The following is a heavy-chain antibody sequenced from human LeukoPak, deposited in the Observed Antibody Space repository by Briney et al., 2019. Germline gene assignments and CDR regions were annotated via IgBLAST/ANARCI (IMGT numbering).Heavy chain of an antibody. CDR1: GFTFSRNA. D-gene: IGHD2-8*02. V-gene: IGHV3-30*02. J-gene: IGHJ4*02. CDR2: IAHHGSNK. CDR3: AKDGSWSCTD. Sequence: GGSLRLSCAASGFTFSRNAIHWVRQGPGKGLEWVSYIAHHGSNKYADSVKGRFTISTDNSKRTLYLQMNSLRADDTAVYYCAKDGSWSCTDWGQGTLVTVSS.